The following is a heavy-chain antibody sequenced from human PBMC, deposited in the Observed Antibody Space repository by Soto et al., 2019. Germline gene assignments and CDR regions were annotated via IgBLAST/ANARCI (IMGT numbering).Heavy chain of an antibody. Sequence: SETLSLTCAVYGGSFSGYYWSWIRQPPEKGLEWIGEINHSGSTNYNPSLKSRVTISVDTSKNQFSLKLSSVTAADTSVYYCAREEAMVTWNAFDIWGQGTMVTVSS. CDR3: AREEAMVTWNAFDI. CDR1: GGSFSGYY. CDR2: INHSGST. D-gene: IGHD5-18*01. J-gene: IGHJ3*02. V-gene: IGHV4-34*01.